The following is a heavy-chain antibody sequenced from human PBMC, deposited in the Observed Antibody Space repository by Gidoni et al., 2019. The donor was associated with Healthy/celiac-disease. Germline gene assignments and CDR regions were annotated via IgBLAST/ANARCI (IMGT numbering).Heavy chain of an antibody. Sequence: QLVRSGAQVTKPAASVKVPAKSSGYTFTSYGISWVRQAPGQGLEWMGWISANNGNTNYAQKLQGRVTMTTDTSTSTAYMELRSLRSDDTAVYYGARGSITLIDHWGQGTLVTVSS. CDR3: ARGSITLIDH. CDR2: ISANNGNT. V-gene: IGHV1-18*04. D-gene: IGHD3-22*01. J-gene: IGHJ4*02. CDR1: GYTFTSYG.